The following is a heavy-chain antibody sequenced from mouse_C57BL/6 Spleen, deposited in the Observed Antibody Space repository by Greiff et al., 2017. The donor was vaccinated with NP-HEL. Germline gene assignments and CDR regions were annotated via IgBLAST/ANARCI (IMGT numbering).Heavy chain of an antibody. CDR2: ISYDGSN. CDR3: ARDHDYEGYAMDY. Sequence: EVKLMESGPGLAKPSQSLSLTCSVTGYSITSGYYWNWIRQFPGNKLEWMGYISYDGSNNYNPSLKNRISITRDTSKNQFFLKLNSVTTEDTATYYCARDHDYEGYAMDYWGQGTSVTVSS. V-gene: IGHV3-6*01. CDR1: GYSITSGYY. D-gene: IGHD2-4*01. J-gene: IGHJ4*01.